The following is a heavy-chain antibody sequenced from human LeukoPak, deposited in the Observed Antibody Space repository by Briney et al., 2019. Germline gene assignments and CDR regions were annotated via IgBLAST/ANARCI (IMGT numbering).Heavy chain of an antibody. D-gene: IGHD6-19*01. CDR3: ATVSRRAVALDY. Sequence: ASVKVSCKVSGYTLTELSMHWVRQAPGKGLEWMGGFDPEDGETIYAQKFQGRVTMTEDTSTDTAYMELSSLRSEDTAVYYCATVSRRAVALDYWGQGTLVTVSS. J-gene: IGHJ4*02. CDR2: FDPEDGET. V-gene: IGHV1-24*01. CDR1: GYTLTELS.